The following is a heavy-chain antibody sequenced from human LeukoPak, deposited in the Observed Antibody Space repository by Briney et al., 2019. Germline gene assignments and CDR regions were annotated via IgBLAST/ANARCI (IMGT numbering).Heavy chain of an antibody. J-gene: IGHJ5*02. D-gene: IGHD6-13*01. CDR3: AREAAAGFDP. CDR2: TYYRSKWYN. Sequence: SHTLSLTYALSGDSVSNNSAAWNWLRQSPSRGLEWLGRTYYRSKWYNDYAVSVKSRITINPDTSKNQFSLQLNSVTPEDTAVYYCAREAAAGFDPWGQGTLVTVSS. V-gene: IGHV6-1*01. CDR1: GDSVSNNSAA.